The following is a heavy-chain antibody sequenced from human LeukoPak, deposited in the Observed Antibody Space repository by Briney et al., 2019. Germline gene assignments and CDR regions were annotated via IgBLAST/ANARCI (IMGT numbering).Heavy chain of an antibody. CDR3: AKDPSTSWYWYFQH. V-gene: IGHV3-23*01. D-gene: IGHD2-8*02. CDR1: GFTVSSNY. CDR2: ISESGGTT. J-gene: IGHJ1*01. Sequence: PGGSLRLSCAASGFTVSSNYMSWVRQAPGKGLEWVSGISESGGTTYYADSVKGRFTISRDNFKSTLYLQMNSLRAEDTAVYYCAKDPSTSWYWYFQHWGQGTLVTVSS.